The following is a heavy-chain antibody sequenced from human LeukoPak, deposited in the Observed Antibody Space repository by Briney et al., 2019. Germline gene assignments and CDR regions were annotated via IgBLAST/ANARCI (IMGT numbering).Heavy chain of an antibody. D-gene: IGHD1-26*01. CDR1: GYSFTNNY. Sequence: ASVKVSCKASGYSFTNNYMHWVRQAPGQGLEWMGIINPSGGITTYSQKFQGRVTMTRDTSTSTVYMELSSLRSEDTAVYYCADMKWELHHAFDIWGQGTMVTVSS. V-gene: IGHV1-46*01. CDR3: ADMKWELHHAFDI. CDR2: INPSGGIT. J-gene: IGHJ3*02.